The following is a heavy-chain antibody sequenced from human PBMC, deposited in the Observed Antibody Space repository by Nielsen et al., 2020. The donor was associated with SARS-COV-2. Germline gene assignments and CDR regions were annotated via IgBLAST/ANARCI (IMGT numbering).Heavy chain of an antibody. CDR2: IGTTGDKT. D-gene: IGHD1-26*01. Sequence: GESLKISCAASGFSFSSYAMTWVRQAPGKGLEWVPSIGTTGDKTFYADSVKGRFTISRDNSKNTLYLQLNSLRAEDTAVFYCSKISGSQRHYFDFWGQGALVTVSS. V-gene: IGHV3-23*01. CDR1: GFSFSSYA. J-gene: IGHJ4*02. CDR3: SKISGSQRHYFDF.